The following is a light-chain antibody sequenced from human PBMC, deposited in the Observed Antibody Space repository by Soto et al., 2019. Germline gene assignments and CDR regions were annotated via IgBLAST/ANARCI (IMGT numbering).Light chain of an antibody. CDR1: NTDVGDYNH. Sequence: QSVLTQPASVAGSPGQSITISCTGSNTDVGDYNHGTSYRRLPSKAPPLISNEVFNRPSWVSSRFSGSKSDNSASLTISGLQAEDEGDYYCCSYTTPTAFNDFGTGTKVTVL. CDR3: CSYTTPTAFND. CDR2: EVF. V-gene: IGLV2-14*03. J-gene: IGLJ1*01.